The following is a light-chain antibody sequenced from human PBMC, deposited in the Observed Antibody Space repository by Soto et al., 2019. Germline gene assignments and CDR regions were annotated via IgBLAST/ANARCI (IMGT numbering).Light chain of an antibody. CDR1: TSNIGSNN. J-gene: IGLJ3*02. Sequence: QSVLAQPSSVSGTPGQRLTISCSGGTSNIGSNNVYWYQQLPGAAPKLLIYTNDQRPSGVPERFSGSRSGTSASLAISDLRSEDEGDYFCAAWDDSLRGVMFGGGTKVTVL. CDR3: AAWDDSLRGVM. CDR2: TND. V-gene: IGLV1-47*02.